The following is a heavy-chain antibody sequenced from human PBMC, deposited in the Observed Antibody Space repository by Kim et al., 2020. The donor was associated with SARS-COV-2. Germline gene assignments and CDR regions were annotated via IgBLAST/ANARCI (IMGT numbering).Heavy chain of an antibody. CDR1: GFTFSSYS. CDR3: ARDGRFLVWLSPWYYYYYTGV. CDR2: ISSSSSYI. D-gene: IGHD3-3*01. J-gene: IGHJ6*03. Sequence: GGSLRLSCAASGFTFSSYSMNWVRQAPGKGLEWVSSISSSSSYIYYADSVKGRFTISRDNAKNSLYLQMNSLRAEDTAVYYCARDGRFLVWLSPWYYYYYTGVWGEGTPVTASS. V-gene: IGHV3-21*01.